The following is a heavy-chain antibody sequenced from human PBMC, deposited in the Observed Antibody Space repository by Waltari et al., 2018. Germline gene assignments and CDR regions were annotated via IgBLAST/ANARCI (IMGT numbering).Heavy chain of an antibody. J-gene: IGHJ4*02. CDR1: GGSFSCYY. V-gene: IGHV4-34*01. D-gene: IGHD6-13*01. CDR3: AIEWGAQQLVPYYFDY. CDR2: INHSGST. Sequence: QVQLQQWGAGLLKPSATLSLTCPDYGGSFSCYYRSWIRQSPGKGLEWIGEINHSGSTNYNPSLKSRVTISVDTSKNQFSLKLSSVTAADTAVYYCAIEWGAQQLVPYYFDYWGQGTLVTVSS.